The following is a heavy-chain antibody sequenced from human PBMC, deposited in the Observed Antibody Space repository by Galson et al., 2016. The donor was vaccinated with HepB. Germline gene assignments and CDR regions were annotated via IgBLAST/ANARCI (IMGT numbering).Heavy chain of an antibody. CDR3: ARPTGDPFALGGNWYFDL. D-gene: IGHD7-27*01. CDR2: IYPGDSAT. J-gene: IGHJ2*01. V-gene: IGHV5-51*01. Sequence: QSGAEVKKPGDSLKISCKGSGYRFPTYWIAWVRQMPGKGLEWMGIIYPGDSATRYSPSFQGHVTISADKSISTAYLQWSGLKASDTAMYYCARPTGDPFALGGNWYFDLWGRGTLVTVSS. CDR1: GYRFPTYW.